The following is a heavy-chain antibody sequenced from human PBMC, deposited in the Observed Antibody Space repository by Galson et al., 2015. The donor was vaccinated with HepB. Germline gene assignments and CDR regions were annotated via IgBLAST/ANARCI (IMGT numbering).Heavy chain of an antibody. Sequence: SVKVSCKASGYTFTSYYMHWVRQAPGQGLEWMGIINPSGGSTSYAQKFQGRVTMTRDTSTSTVYMELSSLRSEDTAVYYCASSPGQKIRTQAIGYYYGMDVWGQGTTVTVSS. CDR2: INPSGGST. V-gene: IGHV1-46*01. D-gene: IGHD1-14*01. CDR1: GYTFTSYY. J-gene: IGHJ6*02. CDR3: ASSPGQKIRTQAIGYYYGMDV.